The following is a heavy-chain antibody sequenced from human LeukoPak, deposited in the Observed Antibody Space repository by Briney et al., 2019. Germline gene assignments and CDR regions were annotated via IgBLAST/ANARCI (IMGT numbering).Heavy chain of an antibody. CDR1: GGSSSSSSYY. V-gene: IGHV4-39*01. J-gene: IGHJ5*02. CDR3: ARRKAVARTGWFDP. D-gene: IGHD6-19*01. Sequence: PSETLSLTCTVSGGSSSSSSYYWGWIRQPPGKGLEWIGSIYYSGSTYYNPSLKSRVTITVDTSKNQFSLKLSSVTAADTAVYYCARRKAVARTGWFDPWGQGTLVTVSS. CDR2: IYYSGST.